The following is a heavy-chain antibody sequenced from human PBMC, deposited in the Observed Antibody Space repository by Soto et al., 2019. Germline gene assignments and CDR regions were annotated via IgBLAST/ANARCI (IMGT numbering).Heavy chain of an antibody. Sequence: EVQLLESGGGLVQPGGSLRLSCAASGFTFSSYAMSWVRQAPGKGLEWVSAISGSGGSTYYADSVKGRFTISRDNSKNTLYLQMNRLRAEETAVYYCAKDMSPWDPFDYWGQGTLVTVSS. CDR1: GFTFSSYA. J-gene: IGHJ4*02. CDR3: AKDMSPWDPFDY. V-gene: IGHV3-23*01. D-gene: IGHD1-26*01. CDR2: ISGSGGST.